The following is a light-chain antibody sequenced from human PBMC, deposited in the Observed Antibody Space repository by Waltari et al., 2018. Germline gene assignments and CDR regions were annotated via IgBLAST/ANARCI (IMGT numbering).Light chain of an antibody. CDR2: AAS. CDR1: QGISDY. J-gene: IGKJ1*01. V-gene: IGKV1-27*01. Sequence: DIQMTQSLSPLSASVGDRVPITCRASQGISDYLAWYQHKPGEIPKLLLYAASALQSGVPARFSGRGSETDFTLNISSLQPEAGATYYCQKYNSVPATFGQGTKVEIK. CDR3: QKYNSVPAT.